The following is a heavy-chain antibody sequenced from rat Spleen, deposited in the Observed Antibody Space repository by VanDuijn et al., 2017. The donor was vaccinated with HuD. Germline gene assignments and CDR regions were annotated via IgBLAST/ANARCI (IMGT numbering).Heavy chain of an antibody. J-gene: IGHJ2*01. CDR1: GFSLTSDG. V-gene: IGHV2S8*01. CDR3: ARVDYSSYIRYFDY. CDR2: VSSGGNT. Sequence: QVQLKESGPGLVQPSQTLSLTCTVSGFSLTSDGVSWVRQPPGKGLEWIAAVSSGGNTYYDSTLKSRMSISRDTSKSKVFLKRNSLQTEDTATYYWARVDYSSYIRYFDYWGQGVMVTVSS. D-gene: IGHD1-2*01.